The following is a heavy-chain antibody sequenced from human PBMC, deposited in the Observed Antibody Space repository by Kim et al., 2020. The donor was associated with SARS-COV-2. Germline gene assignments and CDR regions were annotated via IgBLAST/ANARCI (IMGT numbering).Heavy chain of an antibody. Sequence: SVKVSCKASGGTFSSYAISWVRQVPGQGLEWMGRIIPILGIANYAQKFQGRVTITADKSTSTAYMELSSLRSEDTAVYYCARDSSSWYGGYWGQGTLVTVSS. J-gene: IGHJ4*02. CDR3: ARDSSSWYGGY. CDR1: GGTFSSYA. D-gene: IGHD6-13*01. V-gene: IGHV1-69*04. CDR2: IIPILGIA.